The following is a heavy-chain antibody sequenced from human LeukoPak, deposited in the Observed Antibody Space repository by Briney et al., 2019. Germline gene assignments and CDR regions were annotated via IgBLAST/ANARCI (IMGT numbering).Heavy chain of an antibody. CDR2: IYYSGST. Sequence: SQTLSLTCTVSGGSISSGGYYWSWIRQHPGKGLEWIGDIYYSGSTYYNPSLKSRVTISVDTSKNQFSLKLSSVTAADTAVYYCARLVSASSIAARYYYYYYGMDVWGQGTTVTVSS. J-gene: IGHJ6*02. D-gene: IGHD6-6*01. CDR1: GGSISSGGYY. V-gene: IGHV4-31*03. CDR3: ARLVSASSIAARYYYYYYGMDV.